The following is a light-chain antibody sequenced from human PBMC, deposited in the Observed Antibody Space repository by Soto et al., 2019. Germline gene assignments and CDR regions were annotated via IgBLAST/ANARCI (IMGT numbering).Light chain of an antibody. CDR3: QQYGSSPTT. Sequence: DIQLHQSPSFLSASLGDRVTITCRASQGISSYLAWYQQKPGKAPKLLIYAASSRATGIPDRFSGSGSGTDFTLTISRLDPEDFAVYYCQQYGSSPTTFGQGTKVDIK. V-gene: IGKV1-9*01. CDR1: QGISSY. J-gene: IGKJ1*01. CDR2: AAS.